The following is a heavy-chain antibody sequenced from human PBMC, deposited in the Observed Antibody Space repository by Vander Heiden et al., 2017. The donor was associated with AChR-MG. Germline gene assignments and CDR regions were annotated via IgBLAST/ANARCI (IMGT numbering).Heavy chain of an antibody. J-gene: IGHJ4*02. Sequence: QVQLVQSGAEVKKPGSSVKVSCKASGGTFSSYAISWVRQAPGQGLEWMGGIIPIFGTANYAQKFQGRVTITADESTSTAYMELSSLRSEDTAVYYCARGGVMVRGVLYYFDYWGQGTLVTVSS. V-gene: IGHV1-69*01. CDR2: IIPIFGTA. CDR3: ARGGVMVRGVLYYFDY. CDR1: GGTFSSYA. D-gene: IGHD3-10*01.